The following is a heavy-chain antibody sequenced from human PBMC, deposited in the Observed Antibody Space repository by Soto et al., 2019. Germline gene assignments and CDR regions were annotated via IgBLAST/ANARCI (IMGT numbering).Heavy chain of an antibody. CDR2: IYYSGST. Sequence: SETLSLTCTVSGGSISSYYWSWIRQPPGKGLEWIGYIYYSGSTNYNPSLKSRVTISVDTSKNQFSLKLSSVTAADTAVYYCARDLCGDYFDYWSQGTLVTVSS. J-gene: IGHJ4*02. V-gene: IGHV4-59*01. CDR3: ARDLCGDYFDY. D-gene: IGHD4-17*01. CDR1: GGSISSYY.